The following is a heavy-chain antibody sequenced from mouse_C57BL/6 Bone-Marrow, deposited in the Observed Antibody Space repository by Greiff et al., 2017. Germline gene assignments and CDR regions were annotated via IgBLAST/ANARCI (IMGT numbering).Heavy chain of an antibody. CDR2: IGPNSGGT. V-gene: IGHV1-72*01. J-gene: IGHJ3*01. Sequence: QVQLQQPGAELVQPGASVKLSCKASGYTFTSYWMHWVKQRPGRGLEWIGRIGPNSGGTKYNEAFKSKATLTVDKPSSTAYMQLSSLTSEDSAVYYCARGYDPWFAYWGQGTLVTVSA. CDR1: GYTFTSYW. D-gene: IGHD2-3*01. CDR3: ARGYDPWFAY.